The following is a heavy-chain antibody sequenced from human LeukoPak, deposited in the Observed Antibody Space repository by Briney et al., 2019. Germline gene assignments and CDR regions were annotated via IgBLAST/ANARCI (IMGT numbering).Heavy chain of an antibody. CDR2: INAGNGNT. D-gene: IGHD1-26*01. CDR3: ARRGVGAKGAAFDI. V-gene: IGHV1-3*03. CDR1: GYTFTSYA. J-gene: IGHJ3*02. Sequence: ASVKVSCKASGYTFTSYAMHWVRQAPGQRLEWMGWINAGNGNTKYSQEFQGRVTITRDTSASTAYMELSSLRSDDMAVYYCARRGVGAKGAAFDIWGQGTMVTVSS.